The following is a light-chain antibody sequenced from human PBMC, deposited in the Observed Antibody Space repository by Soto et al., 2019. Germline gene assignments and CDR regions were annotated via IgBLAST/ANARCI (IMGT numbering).Light chain of an antibody. J-gene: IGKJ1*01. CDR3: QQYGSSTET. CDR1: QSVSSSY. V-gene: IGKV3-20*01. CDR2: GAS. Sequence: EIVLTQSPGPLSLSPGEIATLSCRASQSVSSSYLAWYQQKPGQAPRLLIYGASSRATGIPDRFSGSGSGTDFTLTISRLEPEDFAVYYCQQYGSSTETFGQGTKV.